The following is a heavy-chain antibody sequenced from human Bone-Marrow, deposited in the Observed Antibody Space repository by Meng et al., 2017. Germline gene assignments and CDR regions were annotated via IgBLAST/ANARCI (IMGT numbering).Heavy chain of an antibody. D-gene: IGHD3-22*01. J-gene: IGHJ4*02. V-gene: IGHV3-9*01. Sequence: SLKISCAASGFTFDDYAMHWVRQAPGKGLERVSGISWNSGSIGYADSVKGRFTISRDNAKNSLYLQMNSLRAEDTALYYCAKDIHEDYYDSSGYYLAFDYWGQGTLVTVSS. CDR3: AKDIHEDYYDSSGYYLAFDY. CDR1: GFTFDDYA. CDR2: ISWNSGSI.